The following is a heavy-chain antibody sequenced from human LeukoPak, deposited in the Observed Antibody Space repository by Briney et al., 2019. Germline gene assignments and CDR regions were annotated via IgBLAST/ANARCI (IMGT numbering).Heavy chain of an antibody. V-gene: IGHV3-21*01. CDR1: GFTFSSYA. J-gene: IGHJ4*02. CDR3: ARAQYSSSSEFDY. CDR2: ISSSSSYI. D-gene: IGHD6-6*01. Sequence: GGSLRLSCAASGFTFSSYAMSWVRQAPGKGLEWVSSISSSSSYIYYADSVKGRFTISRDNAKNSLYLQMNSLRAVDTAVYYCARAQYSSSSEFDYWGQGTLVTVSS.